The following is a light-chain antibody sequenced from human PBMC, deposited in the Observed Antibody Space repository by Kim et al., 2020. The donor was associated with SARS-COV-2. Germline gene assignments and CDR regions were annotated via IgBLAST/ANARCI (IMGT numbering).Light chain of an antibody. CDR3: QQYYTYPRT. Sequence: DIQMTQSPSALSASVGDRVSITCRASQSINHWLAWYQQKPGDAPKLLISAASNLESGVPSRFSGSASGTEFTLTVSSLQPDDFATYYCQQYYTYPRTFGQGTKVDIK. J-gene: IGKJ1*01. CDR1: QSINHW. CDR2: AAS. V-gene: IGKV1-5*01.